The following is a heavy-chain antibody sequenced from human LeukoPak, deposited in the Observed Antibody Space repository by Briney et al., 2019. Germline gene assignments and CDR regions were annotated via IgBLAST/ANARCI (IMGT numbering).Heavy chain of an antibody. CDR3: ARDSGSYEVFDY. D-gene: IGHD1-26*01. Sequence: ASVKVSCKASGYTFSGYYIHWVRQAPGQGLEWMGWINPNSGDTHYAQKFQGRVTMTRDTSSSTAYMDLNSLISDDTAVYYCARDSGSYEVFDYWGQGTLVTVSS. V-gene: IGHV1-2*02. CDR2: INPNSGDT. CDR1: GYTFSGYY. J-gene: IGHJ4*02.